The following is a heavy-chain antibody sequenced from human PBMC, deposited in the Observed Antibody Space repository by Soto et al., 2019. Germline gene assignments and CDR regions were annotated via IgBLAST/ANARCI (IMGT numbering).Heavy chain of an antibody. CDR1: GYSFTSYW. CDR3: ASQLKYSGAWYYFDY. CDR2: IYPGDSDT. Sequence: GESLKISCKASGYSFTSYWIGWVRQMPGKGLEWMGIIYPGDSDTRYSPSFQGQVTISAEKSISTAYLQWRSLKASDTAMYYCASQLKYSGAWYYFDYWGQGTMATVYS. J-gene: IGHJ4*02. V-gene: IGHV5-51*01. D-gene: IGHD6-19*01.